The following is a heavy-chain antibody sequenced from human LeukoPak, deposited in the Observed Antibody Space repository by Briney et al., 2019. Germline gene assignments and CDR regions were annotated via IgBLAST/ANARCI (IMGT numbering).Heavy chain of an antibody. CDR1: GGSISSGGYY. CDR3: ARAQMSFGSMKEFDY. D-gene: IGHD2/OR15-2a*01. CDR2: IYYSGST. J-gene: IGHJ4*02. V-gene: IGHV4-31*03. Sequence: SETLSLTCTVSGGSISSGGYYWSWIRQHPGKGLEWIGYIYYSGSTYYNPSLESRVTISVDTSKNQFSLKLSSVTAADTAVYYCARAQMSFGSMKEFDYWGQGTLVTVSS.